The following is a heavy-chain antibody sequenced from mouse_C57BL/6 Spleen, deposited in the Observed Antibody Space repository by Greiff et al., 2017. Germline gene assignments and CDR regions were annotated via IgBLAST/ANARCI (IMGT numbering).Heavy chain of an antibody. J-gene: IGHJ2*01. Sequence: VQLQQSGPELVKPGASVKMSCKASGYTFTDYNMHWVKQSHGKSLEWIGYINPNNGGTSYNQKFKGKATLTVNKSSSTAYMELRSLTSEDSAVYYCARSRNYENYFDYWGQGTTLTVSS. CDR1: GYTFTDYN. V-gene: IGHV1-22*01. CDR3: ARSRNYENYFDY. CDR2: INPNNGGT. D-gene: IGHD2-1*01.